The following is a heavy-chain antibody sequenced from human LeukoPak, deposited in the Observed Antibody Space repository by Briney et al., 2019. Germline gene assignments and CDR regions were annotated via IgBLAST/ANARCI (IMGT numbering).Heavy chain of an antibody. CDR2: IYPYDSDA. D-gene: IGHD3-22*01. V-gene: IGHV5-51*01. Sequence: GESLKMSCKASGYSLTSSWIGWVRQMPGKGLEWMGIIYPYDSDARYGPSFQGQVTISADKSINTAYLQWSSLKASDTAIYYCARYDSSETNDAFDIWGQGTMVTVSS. CDR1: GYSLTSSW. CDR3: ARYDSSETNDAFDI. J-gene: IGHJ3*02.